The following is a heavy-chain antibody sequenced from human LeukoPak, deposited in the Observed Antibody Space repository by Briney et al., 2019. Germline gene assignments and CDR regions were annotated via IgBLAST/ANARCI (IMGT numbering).Heavy chain of an antibody. CDR2: INHSGST. CDR1: APSFSGYY. D-gene: IGHD3-10*01. Sequence: SQTLSPTCALYAPSFSGYYCSWVRQPPGEGLEWIGEINHSGSTNYNPSLKSRVTISVDTSKNQFSLKLSSVTAADTAVYYCARDGGGITSFDYWGQGTLVTVSS. CDR3: ARDGGGITSFDY. V-gene: IGHV4-34*01. J-gene: IGHJ4*02.